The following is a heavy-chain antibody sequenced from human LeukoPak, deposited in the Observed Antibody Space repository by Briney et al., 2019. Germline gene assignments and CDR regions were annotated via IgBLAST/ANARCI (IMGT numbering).Heavy chain of an antibody. CDR2: INTNTGNP. J-gene: IGHJ4*02. CDR3: GRDPKLGIRGYTYGYIDH. CDR1: GYTFTSYD. Sequence: ASVKVSCKASGYTFTSYDINWVRQAPGQGLEWMGWINTNTGNPSYAQAFFTGRYVFSLDTSASTAYLQINGLKADDTAVYYCGRDPKLGIRGYTYGYIDHWGQGTLLTVAS. D-gene: IGHD5-18*01. V-gene: IGHV7-4-1*02.